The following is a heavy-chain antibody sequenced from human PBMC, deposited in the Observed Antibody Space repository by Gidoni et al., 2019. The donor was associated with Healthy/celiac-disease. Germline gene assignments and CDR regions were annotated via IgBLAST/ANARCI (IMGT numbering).Heavy chain of an antibody. Sequence: QVQLQPWGAGLLKPSETLSLTCAVYGGSFSGYYWSWIRQPPGKGLEWIGEINHSGSTNYNPSLKSRVTISVDTSKNQFSLKLSSVTAADTAVYYCARGKYYYDSSGYYPFDYWGQGTLVTVSS. CDR3: ARGKYYYDSSGYYPFDY. CDR1: GGSFSGYY. D-gene: IGHD3-22*01. J-gene: IGHJ4*02. CDR2: INHSGST. V-gene: IGHV4-34*01.